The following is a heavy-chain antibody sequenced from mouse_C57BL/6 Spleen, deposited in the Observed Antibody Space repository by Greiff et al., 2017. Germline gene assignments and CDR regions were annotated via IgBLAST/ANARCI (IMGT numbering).Heavy chain of an antibody. J-gene: IGHJ4*01. CDR2: IYPGDGDT. Sequence: QVQLQQSGPELVKPGASVKISCKASGYAFSSSWMNWVKQRPGKGLEWIGRIYPGDGDTNYNGKFKGKATLTADKSSSTAYMQLSSLTSEDSAVYFGARGATTGAMDYWGQGTSVTVSS. CDR1: GYAFSSSW. V-gene: IGHV1-82*01. D-gene: IGHD3-1*01. CDR3: ARGATTGAMDY.